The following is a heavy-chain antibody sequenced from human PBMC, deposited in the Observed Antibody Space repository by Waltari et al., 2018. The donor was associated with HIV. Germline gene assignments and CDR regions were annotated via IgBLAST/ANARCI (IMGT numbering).Heavy chain of an antibody. CDR2: ISGSGGST. CDR1: GFTFSSYA. J-gene: IGHJ6*02. CDR3: AKAAPSSYGDYGNAYYYGMDV. D-gene: IGHD4-17*01. Sequence: EVQLLESGGGLVQPGGSLRLSCAASGFTFSSYAMSWVRPAPGKGTGGVSAISGSGGSTYYADSVKGRFTISRDNSKNTLYLQMNSLRAEDTAVYYCAKAAPSSYGDYGNAYYYGMDVWGQGTTVTVSS. V-gene: IGHV3-23*01.